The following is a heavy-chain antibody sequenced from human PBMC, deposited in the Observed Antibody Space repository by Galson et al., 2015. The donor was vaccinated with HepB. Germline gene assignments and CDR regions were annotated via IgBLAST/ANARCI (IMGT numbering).Heavy chain of an antibody. Sequence: SVKVSCKASGYTFTGYYMHWVRQAPGQGLEWMGWINPNSGGTNYAQKFQGRVTMTRDTSISTAYMELSRLRSDDTAVYYCAREGSTSWGYYYGMDVWGQGTTVTVSS. J-gene: IGHJ6*02. V-gene: IGHV1-2*02. CDR2: INPNSGGT. CDR1: GYTFTGYY. D-gene: IGHD2-2*01. CDR3: AREGSTSWGYYYGMDV.